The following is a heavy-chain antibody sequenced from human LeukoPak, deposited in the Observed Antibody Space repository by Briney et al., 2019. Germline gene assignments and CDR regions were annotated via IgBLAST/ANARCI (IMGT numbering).Heavy chain of an antibody. Sequence: GGSLRLSCAASGFTFSSYWMSWVRQAPGKGLEWVANIKQDGSERYYVDSVKGRFTISRDNAKNSLYLQMNSLRAEDTAVYYRNSGSAFDYWGQGTLVTVSS. CDR1: GFTFSSYW. V-gene: IGHV3-7*01. J-gene: IGHJ4*02. D-gene: IGHD3-22*01. CDR2: IKQDGSER. CDR3: NSGSAFDY.